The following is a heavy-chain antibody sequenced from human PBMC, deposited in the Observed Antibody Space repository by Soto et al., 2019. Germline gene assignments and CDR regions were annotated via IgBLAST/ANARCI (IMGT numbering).Heavy chain of an antibody. CDR3: AKWSYLDY. Sequence: GSLRLYCTTSGFSFASFDMTWVRQAPGKGLEWVATISGSDGKTYYADSVKGRFSISRDTSRNTLYLQMNSLRADDTAIYYCAKWSYLDYWGQGTRVTVSS. D-gene: IGHD3-3*01. V-gene: IGHV3-23*01. CDR2: ISGSDGKT. J-gene: IGHJ4*02. CDR1: GFSFASFD.